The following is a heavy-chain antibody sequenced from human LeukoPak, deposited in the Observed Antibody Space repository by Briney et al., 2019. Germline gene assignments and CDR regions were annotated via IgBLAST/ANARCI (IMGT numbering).Heavy chain of an antibody. CDR3: ARDSLRITIFGVVKYGMDV. J-gene: IGHJ6*02. CDR1: GGSISSGDYY. V-gene: IGHV4-30-4*01. D-gene: IGHD3-3*01. CDR2: IYYSGST. Sequence: PSETLSLTCTVSGGSISSGDYYWSWIRQPPGKGLEWIGYIYYSGSTYYNPSLKSRVTISVDTSKNQFSLKLSSVTAADTAVYYCARDSLRITIFGVVKYGMDVWGQGTTVTVSS.